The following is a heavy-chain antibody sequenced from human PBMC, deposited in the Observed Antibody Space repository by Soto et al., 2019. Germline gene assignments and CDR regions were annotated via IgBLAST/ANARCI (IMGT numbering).Heavy chain of an antibody. V-gene: IGHV4-30-4*01. Sequence: SETLSLTCTVSGGSISSGDYYWSWIRQPPGKGLEWIGYIYYSGSTYYNPSLKSRVTISVDTSKNQFSLKLSSVTAADTAVYYCSRHEYGDYRDALDIWGQGTMVTVSS. CDR2: IYYSGST. CDR3: SRHEYGDYRDALDI. D-gene: IGHD4-17*01. J-gene: IGHJ3*02. CDR1: GGSISSGDYY.